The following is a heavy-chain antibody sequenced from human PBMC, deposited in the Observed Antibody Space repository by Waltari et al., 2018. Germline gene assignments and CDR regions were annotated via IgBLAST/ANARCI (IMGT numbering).Heavy chain of an antibody. D-gene: IGHD1-26*01. J-gene: IGHJ4*02. CDR1: GFTFSSYA. Sequence: EVQLLESGGGLVQPGGSLRLSCAASGFTFSSYAMSWVRQAPGKGVEGVSAISGSGVSTYYSDSVKGRFTISRDKSKNTLYLQMNSLRAEDTAVYYCAKDRALRENYFDYWGQGTLVTVSS. CDR3: AKDRALRENYFDY. V-gene: IGHV3-23*01. CDR2: ISGSGVST.